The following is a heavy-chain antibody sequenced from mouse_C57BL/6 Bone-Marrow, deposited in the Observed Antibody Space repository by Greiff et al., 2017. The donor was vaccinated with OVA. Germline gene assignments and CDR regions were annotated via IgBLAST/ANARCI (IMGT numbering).Heavy chain of an antibody. CDR3: TTWDYFDY. J-gene: IGHJ2*01. CDR2: IDPENGDT. Sequence: EVQLQQSGAELVRPGASVKLSCTASGFNIKDDYMHWVKQRPEQGLEWIGWIDPENGDTEYASKFQGKATITADTSSNTAYLQLSSLTSEDTAGYYCTTWDYFDYWGQGTTLTVSS. D-gene: IGHD4-1*01. V-gene: IGHV14-4*01. CDR1: GFNIKDDY.